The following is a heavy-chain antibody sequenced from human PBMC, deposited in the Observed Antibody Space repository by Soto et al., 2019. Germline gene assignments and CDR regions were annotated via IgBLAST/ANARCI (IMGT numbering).Heavy chain of an antibody. V-gene: IGHV1-2*04. J-gene: IGHJ5*02. CDR1: GYTFTGYF. CDR2: IHPNTGGT. D-gene: IGHD3-10*01. Sequence: QVQLVQSGSEVQKPGASVKVSCKSSGYTFTGYFIHWVRQAPGQGLEWMGCIHPNTGGTNYAHRFQGWVTMTRDTSINTDYMELSRLKSDDTAVYYCTRAPGDGSGTSNWFAPWVQGTLVSVSS. CDR3: TRAPGDGSGTSNWFAP.